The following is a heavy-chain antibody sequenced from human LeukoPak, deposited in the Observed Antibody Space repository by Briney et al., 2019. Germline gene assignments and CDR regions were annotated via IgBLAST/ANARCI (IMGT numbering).Heavy chain of an antibody. CDR2: ISGSGGST. Sequence: GSLGLSCAASGFTFSSYALSWVRQAPGKGLEWVSAISGSGGSTYYADSVKGRFTISRDNSKNTLYLQMNSLRAEDTAVYYCAKARFNDYGDPDAFDIWGQGTMVTVSS. V-gene: IGHV3-23*01. CDR1: GFTFSSYA. J-gene: IGHJ3*02. CDR3: AKARFNDYGDPDAFDI. D-gene: IGHD4-17*01.